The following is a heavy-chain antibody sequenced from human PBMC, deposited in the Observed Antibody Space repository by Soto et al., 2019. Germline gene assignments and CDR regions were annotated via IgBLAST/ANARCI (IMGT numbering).Heavy chain of an antibody. CDR1: GYSFTSYW. CDR3: ASSPRGYCSSTSCRELGNYYGMDV. V-gene: IGHV5-51*01. CDR2: IYPGDSDT. J-gene: IGHJ6*02. Sequence: GESRKISCKGSGYSFTSYWIGWVRQMPGKGLEWMGIIYPGDSDTRYSPSFQGQVTISADKSISTAYLQWSSLKASDTAMYYCASSPRGYCSSTSCRELGNYYGMDVWGQGTTVTVSS. D-gene: IGHD2-2*01.